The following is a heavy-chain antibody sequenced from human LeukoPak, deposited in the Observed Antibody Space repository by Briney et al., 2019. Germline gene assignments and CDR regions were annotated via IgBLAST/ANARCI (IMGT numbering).Heavy chain of an antibody. D-gene: IGHD1-26*01. CDR1: GYSFTSYC. V-gene: IGHV5-51*01. CDR3: GMSGDRVPLQDDVFDV. Sequence: GESLKISCKVSGYSFTSYCIGWVRQMPGKGLEWMGIIYPGDSGPTYSPSFQGQVTISVDKSVNTAYLQWSSLQASDTAMYYCGMSGDRVPLQDDVFDVWGQGTMVTVST. CDR2: IYPGDSGP. J-gene: IGHJ3*01.